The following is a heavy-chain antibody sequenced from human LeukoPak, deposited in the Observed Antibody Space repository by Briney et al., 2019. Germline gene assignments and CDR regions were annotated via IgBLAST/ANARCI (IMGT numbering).Heavy chain of an antibody. V-gene: IGHV1-46*01. CDR3: ARVKSYYYDTSDKDAFDI. CDR1: GYTFTSHF. CDR2: INPRGGST. J-gene: IGHJ3*02. Sequence: ASVKVSCKASGYTFTSHFMHCVRQAPGQGLEWMGIINPRGGSTSYTQKFQGRVTMTRDTSTSTVYMELSRLRSEDTAVYYCARVKSYYYDTSDKDAFDIWGQGTMVTVSS. D-gene: IGHD3-22*01.